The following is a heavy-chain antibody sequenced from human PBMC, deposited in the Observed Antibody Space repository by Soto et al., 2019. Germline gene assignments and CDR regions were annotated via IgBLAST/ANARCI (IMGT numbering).Heavy chain of an antibody. CDR1: GFTFSTYA. Sequence: GGSLRLSCAASGFTFSTYAMSWVRQAPGKGLEWVSAISGSGDTTYYANSVKGRFTISRDNSKNTLYLQMNSLRAEDTAVYYCAKGSYRPYDYWGQGTLVTVCS. J-gene: IGHJ4*02. V-gene: IGHV3-23*01. CDR2: ISGSGDTT. CDR3: AKGSYRPYDY. D-gene: IGHD1-26*01.